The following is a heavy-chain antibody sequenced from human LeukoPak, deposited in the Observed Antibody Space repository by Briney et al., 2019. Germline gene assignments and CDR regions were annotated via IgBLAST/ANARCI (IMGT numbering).Heavy chain of an antibody. V-gene: IGHV4-39*01. CDR2: IYYSGST. CDR1: GGSVSSGSYY. Sequence: SETLSLTCTVSGGSVSSGSYYWSWIRQPPGKGLEWIGSIYYSGSTYYNPSLKSRVTISVDTSKNQFSLKLSSVTAADTAVYYCARNFRYSSTPWGQGTLVTVSS. CDR3: ARNFRYSSTP. D-gene: IGHD6-13*01. J-gene: IGHJ5*02.